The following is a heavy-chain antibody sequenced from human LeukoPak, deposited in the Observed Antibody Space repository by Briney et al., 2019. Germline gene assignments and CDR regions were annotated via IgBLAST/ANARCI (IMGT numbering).Heavy chain of an antibody. Sequence: GGSLRLSCAASGFTFSSYSMNWVRQAPGKGLEWVSSISSSSSYIYYADSVKGRFTISRDSAKNSLYLQMNSLRAENTAVYYCARAAIVVVPAAILPEDYWGQGTLVTVSS. CDR2: ISSSSSYI. V-gene: IGHV3-21*01. CDR1: GFTFSSYS. J-gene: IGHJ4*02. D-gene: IGHD2-2*01. CDR3: ARAAIVVVPAAILPEDY.